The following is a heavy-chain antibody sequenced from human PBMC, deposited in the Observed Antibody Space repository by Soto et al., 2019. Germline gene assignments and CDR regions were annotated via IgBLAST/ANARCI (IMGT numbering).Heavy chain of an antibody. CDR2: ISYDGSNK. CDR3: AKVAREGSGWYYFDY. Sequence: GGSLRLSCAASGFTFSSYGMHWVRQAPGKGLEWVAVISYDGSNKYYADSVKGRFTISRDNSKNTLYLQMNSLRAEDTAVYYCAKVAREGSGWYYFDYWGQGTRVTVSS. D-gene: IGHD6-19*01. CDR1: GFTFSSYG. V-gene: IGHV3-30*18. J-gene: IGHJ4*02.